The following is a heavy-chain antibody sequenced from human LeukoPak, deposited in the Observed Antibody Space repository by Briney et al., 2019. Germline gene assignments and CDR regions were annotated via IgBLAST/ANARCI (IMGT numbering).Heavy chain of an antibody. J-gene: IGHJ4*02. CDR2: SYYSGST. D-gene: IGHD3-22*01. V-gene: IGHV4-31*03. CDR3: ASRGSANYYDSSGYYDY. CDR1: GGSISSGGYY. Sequence: SETLSLTCTVSGGSISSGGYYWSWIRQHPGKGLEWIGYSYYSGSTYYNPSLKSRVTISVDTSKNQFSLKLSSVTAADTAVYYCASRGSANYYDSSGYYDYWGQGTLVTVSS.